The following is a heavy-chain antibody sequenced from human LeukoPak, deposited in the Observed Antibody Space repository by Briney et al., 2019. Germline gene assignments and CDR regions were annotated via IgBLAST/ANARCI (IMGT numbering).Heavy chain of an antibody. V-gene: IGHV4-61*02. CDR1: GGSIRSGSYY. Sequence: SETLSLTXTVSGGSIRSGSYYWSWIRQPAGKGLEWIGRIYTSGSTNYNPSLKSRVTISVDASKNQFSLKLSSVTAADTAVYYCAREWSSGWSRRDDAFDIWGQGTMVTVSS. CDR2: IYTSGST. D-gene: IGHD6-19*01. J-gene: IGHJ3*02. CDR3: AREWSSGWSRRDDAFDI.